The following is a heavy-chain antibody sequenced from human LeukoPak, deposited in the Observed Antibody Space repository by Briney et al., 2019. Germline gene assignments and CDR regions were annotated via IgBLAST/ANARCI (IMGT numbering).Heavy chain of an antibody. D-gene: IGHD3-16*02. Sequence: GGSLRLSCAASGFTFSSYGMHWVRQAPGKGLEWVAVIWYDGSNKYYADSVKGRFTISRDNAKNSLYLQMNSLRAEDTAVYYCARVAYDYVWGSYPLYFDYWGQGTLVTVSS. V-gene: IGHV3-33*01. CDR2: IWYDGSNK. CDR3: ARVAYDYVWGSYPLYFDY. J-gene: IGHJ4*02. CDR1: GFTFSSYG.